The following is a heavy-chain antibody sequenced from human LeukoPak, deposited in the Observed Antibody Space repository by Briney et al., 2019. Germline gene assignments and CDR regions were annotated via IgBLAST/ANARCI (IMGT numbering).Heavy chain of an antibody. D-gene: IGHD3-10*01. CDR3: ARGALLWFGERMEYYFDY. J-gene: IGHJ4*02. V-gene: IGHV4-59*01. Sequence: ASETLSLTCTVSGGSISSYYWSWIRQPPGKGLEWIGYIYYSGSTNYNPSLKSRVTLSVDTSKNQFSLKLSSMTAADTAVYYCARGALLWFGERMEYYFDYWGQGTLLTVSS. CDR1: GGSISSYY. CDR2: IYYSGST.